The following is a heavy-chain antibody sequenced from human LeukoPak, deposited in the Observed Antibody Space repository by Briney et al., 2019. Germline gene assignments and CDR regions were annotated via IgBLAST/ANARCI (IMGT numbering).Heavy chain of an antibody. D-gene: IGHD5-24*01. CDR1: GYSIRSGYD. J-gene: IGHJ4*02. CDR2: INYSGTT. CDR3: ARAEINDYNRY. V-gene: IGHV4-38-2*02. Sequence: PSETLSLTCTVSGYSIRSGYDWVWIRQPPGKGLGWIGSINYSGTTYDNPSLKSRVTMSIDSSKNQFSLNVRSVTAADTAHYYCARAEINDYNRYWGQGILVMVSS.